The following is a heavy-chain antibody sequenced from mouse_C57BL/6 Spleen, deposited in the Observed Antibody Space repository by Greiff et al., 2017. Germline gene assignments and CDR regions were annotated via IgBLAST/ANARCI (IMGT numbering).Heavy chain of an antibody. CDR1: GFNIKDYY. D-gene: IGHD2-2*01. J-gene: IGHJ2*01. V-gene: IGHV14-1*01. CDR3: TTREDGYDGY. CDR2: IDPEDGDT. Sequence: VQLQQSGAELVRPGASVKLSCTASGFNIKDYYMHWVKQRPEQGLEWIGRIDPEDGDTEYAPKFKGKATMTADTSANTAALQLSSLTSEATAVYYCTTREDGYDGYWGQGTTLTVSS.